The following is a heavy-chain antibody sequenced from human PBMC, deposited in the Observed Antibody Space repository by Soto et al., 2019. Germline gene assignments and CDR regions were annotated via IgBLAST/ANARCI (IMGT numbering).Heavy chain of an antibody. CDR3: AKIIDSTTLLDYYYYGMDV. D-gene: IGHD1-1*01. CDR2: IIPIFGTA. V-gene: IGHV1-69*01. J-gene: IGHJ6*02. Sequence: QVQLVQSGAEVKKPGSLVKVSCKASGGTFSSYAISWVRQAPGQGLEWMGGIIPIFGTANYAQKFQGRVTITADESTSTAYMELSSLRAEDTAVYYCAKIIDSTTLLDYYYYGMDVWGQGTTVTVSS. CDR1: GGTFSSYA.